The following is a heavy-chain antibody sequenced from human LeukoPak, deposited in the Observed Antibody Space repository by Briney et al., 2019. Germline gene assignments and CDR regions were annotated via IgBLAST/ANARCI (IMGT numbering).Heavy chain of an antibody. J-gene: IGHJ4*02. CDR2: ISGSGGST. CDR3: AKVENYYGSGGNDY. Sequence: TGGSLRLSYAASGFTFSSYAMSWVRQAPGKGLEWVSAISGSGGSTYYADSVKGRFTISRDNSKNTLYLQMNSLRAEDTAVYYCAKVENYYGSGGNDYWGQGTLVTVSS. CDR1: GFTFSSYA. V-gene: IGHV3-23*01. D-gene: IGHD3-10*01.